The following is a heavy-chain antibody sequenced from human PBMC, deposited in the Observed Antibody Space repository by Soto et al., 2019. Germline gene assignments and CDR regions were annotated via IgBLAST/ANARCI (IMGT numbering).Heavy chain of an antibody. CDR3: ARGTCYYDSHAYYRY. D-gene: IGHD3-22*01. V-gene: IGHV3-23*01. J-gene: IGHJ4*02. Sequence: PGGSLRLSCAASGFTFSSYAMSWVRQAPGKGLEWVSAIGGSGGSTYYADSVKGRFTISRDNAKNSLYLQMNSLRAEDTAVYYCARGTCYYDSHAYYRYWGQGTVVTVSS. CDR2: IGGSGGST. CDR1: GFTFSSYA.